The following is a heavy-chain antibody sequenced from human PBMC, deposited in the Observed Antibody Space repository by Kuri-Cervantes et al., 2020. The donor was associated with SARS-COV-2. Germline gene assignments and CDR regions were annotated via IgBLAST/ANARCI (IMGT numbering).Heavy chain of an antibody. Sequence: GESLKISCAASGFTFSSYSMNWVRQAPGKGLEWVSYISSSGSTIYYAYSVKGRFTISRDNAKNSLYLQMNSLRAEDTAVYYCARGDSSGYLYYFDYWGQGTLVTVSS. J-gene: IGHJ4*02. V-gene: IGHV3-48*04. CDR2: ISSSGSTI. CDR1: GFTFSSYS. D-gene: IGHD3-22*01. CDR3: ARGDSSGYLYYFDY.